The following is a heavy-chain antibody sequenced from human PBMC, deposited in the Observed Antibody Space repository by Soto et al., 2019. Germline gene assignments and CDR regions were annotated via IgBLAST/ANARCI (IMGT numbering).Heavy chain of an antibody. CDR1: GFIFTRYS. CDR3: ATVGYCSSTSCQTRYYYYGMDV. Sequence: GGSLRLSCAASGFIFTRYSMNWVRQAPGKGLEWVSSISRSGSDIYYADSVKGRFTISRDNAKNSLFLQMNSLRAEDTAVYYCATVGYCSSTSCQTRYYYYGMDVWGQGTTVTVSS. J-gene: IGHJ6*02. D-gene: IGHD2-2*03. CDR2: ISRSGSDI. V-gene: IGHV3-21*04.